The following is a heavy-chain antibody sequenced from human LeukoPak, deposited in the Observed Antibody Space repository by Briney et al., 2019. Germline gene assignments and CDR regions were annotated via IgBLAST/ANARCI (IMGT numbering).Heavy chain of an antibody. CDR1: GFTFSSYA. Sequence: PGGSLRLSCAASGFTFSSYAMSWVRQAPGKGLEWVSSISSSSSYIYYADSVKGRFTISRDNAKNSLYLQMNSLRAEDTAVYYCARGTPYYYDSSGYYYGYWGQGTLVTVSS. J-gene: IGHJ4*02. CDR3: ARGTPYYYDSSGYYYGY. CDR2: ISSSSSYI. D-gene: IGHD3-22*01. V-gene: IGHV3-21*01.